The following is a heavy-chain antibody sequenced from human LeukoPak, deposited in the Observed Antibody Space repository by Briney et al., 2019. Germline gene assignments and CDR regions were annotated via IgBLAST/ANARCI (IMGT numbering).Heavy chain of an antibody. D-gene: IGHD6-13*01. J-gene: IGHJ1*01. Sequence: GGSLRLSCAAAELTFSSYEMYWDRQAPGKGLEWVSYISGSGETIYYADSVKGRFTISRDNANKSLYLRMSSLRVEDTAIYYCIPPAAGLRRTISTEYFQHWGQGALVTVSS. CDR1: ELTFSSYE. V-gene: IGHV3-48*03. CDR3: IPPAAGLRRTISTEYFQH. CDR2: ISGSGETI.